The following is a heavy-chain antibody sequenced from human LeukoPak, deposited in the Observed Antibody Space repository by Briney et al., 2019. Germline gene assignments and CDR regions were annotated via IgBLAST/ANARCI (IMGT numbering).Heavy chain of an antibody. D-gene: IGHD1-26*01. Sequence: GGSLRLSCAASGFTFSSYWMSWVRQAPGKGLEWVSSISSSSSYIYYADSVKGRFTISRDNAKNSLYLQMNSLRAEDTAVYYCARDLNFAGATTRIYWGQGTLVTVSS. J-gene: IGHJ4*02. CDR2: ISSSSSYI. CDR3: ARDLNFAGATTRIY. CDR1: GFTFSSYW. V-gene: IGHV3-21*01.